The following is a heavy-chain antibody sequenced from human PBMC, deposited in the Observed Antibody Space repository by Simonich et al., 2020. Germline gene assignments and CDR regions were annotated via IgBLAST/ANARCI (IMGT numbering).Heavy chain of an antibody. CDR3: ARGLRVAAAGTAFQH. J-gene: IGHJ1*01. V-gene: IGHV4-34*01. D-gene: IGHD6-13*01. CDR2: INHSGRT. CDR1: GGSFSGYY. Sequence: QVQLQQWGAGLLKPSETLSLTCAVYGGSFSGYYWSWIHQPPGRGLEWIGEINHSGRTNYNPSLKSIVTISVDTSKNQFSLKLSSVTAADTAVYYCARGLRVAAAGTAFQHWGQGTLVTVSS.